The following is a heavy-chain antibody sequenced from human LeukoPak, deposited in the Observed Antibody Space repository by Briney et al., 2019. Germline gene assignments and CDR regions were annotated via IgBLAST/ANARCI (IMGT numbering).Heavy chain of an antibody. J-gene: IGHJ4*02. CDR2: IYNSGST. CDR1: GGSISSSSYY. V-gene: IGHV4-39*07. CDR3: ARRNLLRYFDWLLPRYYFDY. Sequence: PSETLSLTCTVSGGSISSSSYYWGWIRQPPGKGLEWIGSIYNSGSTNYNPSLKSRVTISVDTSKNQFSLKLSSVTAADTAVYYCARRNLLRYFDWLLPRYYFDYWGQGTLVTVSS. D-gene: IGHD3-9*01.